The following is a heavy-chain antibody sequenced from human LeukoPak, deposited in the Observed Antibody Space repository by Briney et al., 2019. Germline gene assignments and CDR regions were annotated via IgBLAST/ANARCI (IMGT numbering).Heavy chain of an antibody. CDR1: GYTFTSYY. Sequence: GASVKVSCKASGYTFTSYYMHWVRQAPGQGLEWMGIINPSGGSTNCAQKFQGRLTMTRDTSTSTVYMELSSLRSEDTAVYYCAREFGSGDYWGQGTLVTVSS. CDR2: INPSGGST. V-gene: IGHV1-46*01. CDR3: AREFGSGDY. D-gene: IGHD3-16*01. J-gene: IGHJ4*02.